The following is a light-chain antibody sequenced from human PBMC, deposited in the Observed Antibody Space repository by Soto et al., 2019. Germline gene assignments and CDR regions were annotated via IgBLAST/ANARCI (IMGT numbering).Light chain of an antibody. V-gene: IGLV2-8*01. CDR3: KSYAGSNTYV. Sequence: QSALTQPPSASGSPGQSVTISCTGTKNDIGVYDFVSWYQHHPGKAPRLIIYEVVQRPSGVPDRFSGSKSGNTASLTVSGLLAADEAYYFCKSYAGSNTYVFGSGTKVTVL. CDR2: EVV. J-gene: IGLJ1*01. CDR1: KNDIGVYDF.